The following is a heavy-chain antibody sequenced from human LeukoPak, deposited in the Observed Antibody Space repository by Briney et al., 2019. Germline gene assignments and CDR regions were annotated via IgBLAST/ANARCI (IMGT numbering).Heavy chain of an antibody. CDR3: GRDRRQIYYGVDV. CDR2: ISDSGRVT. J-gene: IGHJ6*02. Sequence: GGSLTLSCAASGFSFTIYSMIGLGPAPGKGLEGVSFISDSGRVTYYADSVKGRFTTSRDTATNSLYRQMNSLRAEDTAVYYCGRDRRQIYYGVDVWGQGTTVTVSS. V-gene: IGHV3-48*01. CDR1: GFSFTIYS.